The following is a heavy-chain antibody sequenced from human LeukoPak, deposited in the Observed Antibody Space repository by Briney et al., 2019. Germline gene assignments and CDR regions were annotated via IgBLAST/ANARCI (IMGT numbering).Heavy chain of an antibody. V-gene: IGHV4-39*01. CDR3: ARLPTGYPNWFDP. CDR1: GGSVSTYPYY. D-gene: IGHD3-9*01. Sequence: SETLSLICTVSGGSVSTYPYYRAWIRQSPGKGLEWIGNVFSRGTTYYNPSLKSRVTISMDTSKNQFSLILNSVTAADTAIYFCARLPTGYPNWFDPWGQGTLVTVSS. J-gene: IGHJ5*02. CDR2: VFSRGTT.